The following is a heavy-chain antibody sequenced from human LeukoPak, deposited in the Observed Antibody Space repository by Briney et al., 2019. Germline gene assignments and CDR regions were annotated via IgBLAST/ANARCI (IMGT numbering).Heavy chain of an antibody. D-gene: IGHD3-22*01. J-gene: IGHJ1*01. CDR1: GFTFSSYG. Sequence: GRSLRLSCAAYGFTFSSYGMHWVRQAPGKGLEWVAVISYDGSNKYYADSVKGRFTISRDNSKNTLYLQMNSLRTEDTAIYYCAKEDVVVITIRYFQHWGQGTLVTVSS. CDR2: ISYDGSNK. V-gene: IGHV3-30*18. CDR3: AKEDVVVITIRYFQH.